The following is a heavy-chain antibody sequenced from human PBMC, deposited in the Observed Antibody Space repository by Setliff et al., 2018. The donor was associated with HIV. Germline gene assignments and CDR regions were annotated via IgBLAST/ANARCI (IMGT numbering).Heavy chain of an antibody. Sequence: SVKVSCKASGYTFTSYYLHWVRQAPGQGLEWMGMINPSGGSASYAQKFQGRVTMSRDTSTSTVYMELSSLRSEDTAVYYCARDYFDSSAYHYGFGAFDIWGQGTTVTVSS. CDR3: ARDYFDSSAYHYGFGAFDI. J-gene: IGHJ3*02. D-gene: IGHD3-22*01. V-gene: IGHV1-46*01. CDR1: GYTFTSYY. CDR2: INPSGGSA.